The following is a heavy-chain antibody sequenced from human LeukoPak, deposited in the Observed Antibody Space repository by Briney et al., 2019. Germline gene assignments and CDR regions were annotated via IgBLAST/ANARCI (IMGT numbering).Heavy chain of an antibody. J-gene: IGHJ4*02. CDR3: ARGGKTIVVVPAAPY. CDR1: GFTFSSYS. V-gene: IGHV3-21*01. CDR2: ISSSSSYI. Sequence: GGSLRLSCAASGFTFSSYSMNWVRQAPGKGLEWVSSISSSSSYIYYADSVKGRFTISRDNAKNSLYLQMNGLRAEDTAVYYCARGGKTIVVVPAAPYWGQGTLVTVSS. D-gene: IGHD2-2*01.